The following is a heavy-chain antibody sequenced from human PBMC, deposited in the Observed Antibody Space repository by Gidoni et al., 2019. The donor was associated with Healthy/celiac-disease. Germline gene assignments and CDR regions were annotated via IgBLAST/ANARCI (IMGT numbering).Heavy chain of an antibody. CDR3: ARDRGAAGGVVAGFFDY. CDR1: GGSVSSGSYY. J-gene: IGHJ4*02. CDR2: IYYSGST. V-gene: IGHV4-61*01. D-gene: IGHD6-13*01. Sequence: QVQLQESGPGLVKPSETLSLTCTVSGGSVSSGSYYWSWIRQPPGKGLEWIGYIYYSGSTNYNPSLKSRVTISVDTSKNQFSLKLSSVTAADTAVYYCARDRGAAGGVVAGFFDYWGQGTLVTVSS.